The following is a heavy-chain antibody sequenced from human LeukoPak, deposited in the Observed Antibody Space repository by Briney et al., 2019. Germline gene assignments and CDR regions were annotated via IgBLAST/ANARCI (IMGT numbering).Heavy chain of an antibody. V-gene: IGHV1-18*01. Sequence: GASVKVSCKASGYTFTSYGISWVRQAPGQGLEWMGWISAYNGNTNYAQKLQGRVTMTTDTSTSTAYMELRSLRSDDTAVYYCARAPAYCSGGSCYSECYYYGMDVWGQGTTVTVSS. CDR3: ARAPAYCSGGSCYSECYYYGMDV. J-gene: IGHJ6*02. CDR1: GYTFTSYG. D-gene: IGHD2-15*01. CDR2: ISAYNGNT.